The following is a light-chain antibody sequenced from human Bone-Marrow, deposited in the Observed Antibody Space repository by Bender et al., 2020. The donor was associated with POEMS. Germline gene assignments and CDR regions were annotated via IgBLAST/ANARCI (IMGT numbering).Light chain of an antibody. CDR1: SSDVGSYNL. CDR2: EGT. V-gene: IGLV2-23*01. Sequence: QSALTQAASVSGSPGQSITISCTGASSDVGSYNLVSWYQQRPGKVPKLMIYEGTKRPSGVSNRFSGSKSGNTASLTISGLQAEDEADYYCAVWDDSLNGWVFGGGTKLTVL. CDR3: AVWDDSLNGWV. J-gene: IGLJ3*02.